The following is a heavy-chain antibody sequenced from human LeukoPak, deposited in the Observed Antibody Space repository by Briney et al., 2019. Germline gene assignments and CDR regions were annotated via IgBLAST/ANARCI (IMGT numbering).Heavy chain of an antibody. Sequence: GASVTVSCKASGYTFTGYYMHWVRQAPGQGLEWMGWNNPNSGGTNYAQKFQGRVTMTRDTSISTAYMELSRLRSDDTAVYYCARDILGGYYDSSGYYHYYGMDVWGQGTTVTVSS. CDR3: ARDILGGYYDSSGYYHYYGMDV. CDR1: GYTFTGYY. V-gene: IGHV1-2*02. CDR2: NNPNSGGT. J-gene: IGHJ6*02. D-gene: IGHD3-22*01.